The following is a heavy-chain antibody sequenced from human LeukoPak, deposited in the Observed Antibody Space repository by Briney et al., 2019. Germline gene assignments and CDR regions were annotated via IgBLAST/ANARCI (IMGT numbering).Heavy chain of an antibody. CDR2: ISWNSGSI. J-gene: IGHJ4*02. CDR3: AKDTGLYYDSSGYHQYFDY. D-gene: IGHD3-22*01. CDR1: GFTFDDYA. Sequence: GRSLRLSCAASGFTFDDYAMHWVRQAPGKGLEWVSGISWNSGSIGYADSVKGRFTISRDNAKNSLYLQMNSLRAEDTALYYCAKDTGLYYDSSGYHQYFDYWGQGTLVTASS. V-gene: IGHV3-9*01.